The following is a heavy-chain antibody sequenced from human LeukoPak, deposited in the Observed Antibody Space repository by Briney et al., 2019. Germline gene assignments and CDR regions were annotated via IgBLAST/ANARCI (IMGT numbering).Heavy chain of an antibody. V-gene: IGHV1-69*13. D-gene: IGHD3-22*01. CDR2: IIPIFGTA. Sequence: GASVKVSCKAPGYTFTSYAMHWVRQAPGQRLEWMGGIIPIFGTANYAQKFQGRVTITADESTSTAYMELSSLRSEDTAVYYCASNGGPYYDSSGYYSLWGQGTLVTVSS. CDR1: GYTFTSYA. J-gene: IGHJ4*02. CDR3: ASNGGPYYDSSGYYSL.